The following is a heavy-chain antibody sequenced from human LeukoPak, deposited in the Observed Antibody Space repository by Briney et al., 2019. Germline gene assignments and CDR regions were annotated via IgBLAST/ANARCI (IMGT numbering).Heavy chain of an antibody. CDR2: IYYSGST. Sequence: SETLSLTCTVSGGSISPLYWGWIRQAPGKGLEFIGYIYYSGSTNSNPSLKSRVTLPVDTSKSQISLKLTSVTAADTAVYYCARGGVAAKYYFDFWGQGTLVTVSS. J-gene: IGHJ4*02. D-gene: IGHD3-10*01. V-gene: IGHV4-59*11. CDR1: GGSISPLY. CDR3: ARGGVAAKYYFDF.